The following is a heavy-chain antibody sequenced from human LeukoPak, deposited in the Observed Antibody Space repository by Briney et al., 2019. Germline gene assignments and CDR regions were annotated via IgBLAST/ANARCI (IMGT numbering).Heavy chain of an antibody. CDR1: GGSISSSSHY. J-gene: IGHJ4*02. D-gene: IGHD6-13*01. V-gene: IGHV4-39*01. CDR3: ARQRYSSSWY. Sequence: SETLSLTCTVSGGSISSSSHYWGWIRQPPGKGLEWIGSIYYSGSTYYNPSLKSRVTISVDTSKNQFSLKLSSVTAADTAVYYCARQRYSSSWYWGQGTLVTVSS. CDR2: IYYSGST.